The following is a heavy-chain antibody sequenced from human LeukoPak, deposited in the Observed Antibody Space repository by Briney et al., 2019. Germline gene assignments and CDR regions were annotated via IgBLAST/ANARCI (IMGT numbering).Heavy chain of an antibody. V-gene: IGHV4-61*01. Sequence: PSETLSLTCTVSGGSVSSGSYYWSWIRQPPGKGLEWIGYIYYSGSTNYNPSLKSRVTISVDTSKNLFSLKLSSVTAADTAVYYCARDGRSRGSQNFDYWGQGTLVTVSS. CDR3: ARDGRSRGSQNFDY. D-gene: IGHD2-2*01. J-gene: IGHJ4*02. CDR2: IYYSGST. CDR1: GGSVSSGSYY.